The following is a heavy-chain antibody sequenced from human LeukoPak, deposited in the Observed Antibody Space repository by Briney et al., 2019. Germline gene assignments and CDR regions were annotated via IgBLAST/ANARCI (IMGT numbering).Heavy chain of an antibody. V-gene: IGHV3-30*03. CDR2: ISYDGSNK. CDR1: GFTFSSYG. Sequence: QTGGSLRLSCAASGFTFSSYGMHWVRQAPGKGLEWVAVISYDGSNKYYADSVKGRFTISRDNSKNTLYLQMNSLRAEDTAVYYCASGGYQLLGFYYYYYGMDVWGQGTTVTVSS. J-gene: IGHJ6*02. D-gene: IGHD2-2*01. CDR3: ASGGYQLLGFYYYYYGMDV.